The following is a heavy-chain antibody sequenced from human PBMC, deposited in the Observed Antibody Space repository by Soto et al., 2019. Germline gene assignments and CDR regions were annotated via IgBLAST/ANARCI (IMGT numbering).Heavy chain of an antibody. D-gene: IGHD3-10*01. CDR3: AESITMVRGAPAAFDI. Sequence: ASVKVSCKASGYTFTSYYMHWVRQAPGQGLEWMGIINPSGGSTSYAQKFQGRVTMTRDTSTSTVYMELSSLRSEDTAVYYCAESITMVRGAPAAFDIWGQGTMVTVSS. J-gene: IGHJ3*02. CDR1: GYTFTSYY. CDR2: INPSGGST. V-gene: IGHV1-46*01.